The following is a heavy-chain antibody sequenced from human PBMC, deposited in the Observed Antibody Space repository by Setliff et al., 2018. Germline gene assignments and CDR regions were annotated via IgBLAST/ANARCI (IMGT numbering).Heavy chain of an antibody. J-gene: IGHJ4*02. CDR3: ARHPPPPNYFDIGALDS. V-gene: IGHV1-69*02. D-gene: IGHD3-22*01. CDR1: GGPLNSYS. CDR2: IIPVLDIT. Sequence: GASVKVSCKASGGPLNSYSFSWVRQAPGQGLEWMGRIIPVLDITRYSQKFQGRVTITADKSTGIIYMELTGLRSDDTAVYYCARHPPPPNYFDIGALDSWGQGTLVTVS.